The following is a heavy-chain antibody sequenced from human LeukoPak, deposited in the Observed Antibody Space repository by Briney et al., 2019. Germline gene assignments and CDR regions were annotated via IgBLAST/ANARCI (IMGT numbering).Heavy chain of an antibody. V-gene: IGHV1-69*05. D-gene: IGHD6-19*01. CDR2: IIPIFGTA. Sequence: SVQVSCKASGGTFSSYAISWVRQAPGQGLEWMGGIIPIFGTANYAQKFQGRVTITTYGSTSTAYMELSRLRSDDTALYYCARDVSSSGCIDQWGQGTLVTVSS. J-gene: IGHJ4*02. CDR1: GGTFSSYA. CDR3: ARDVSSSGCIDQ.